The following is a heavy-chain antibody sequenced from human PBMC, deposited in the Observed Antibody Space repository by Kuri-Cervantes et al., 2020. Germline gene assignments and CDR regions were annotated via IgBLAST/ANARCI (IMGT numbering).Heavy chain of an antibody. CDR2: IYYSGST. V-gene: IGHV4-30-2*05. CDR1: GGSISSGGYS. CDR3: ARDGYYYYYGMDV. Sequence: SQTLSLTCAVSGGSISSGGYSWSWIRQPPGKGLEWIGYIYYSGSTYYNPSLKSRVTISVDTSKNQFSLKLSSVTAADTAVYYCARDGYYYYYGMDVWGQGTTVTVSS. J-gene: IGHJ6*02.